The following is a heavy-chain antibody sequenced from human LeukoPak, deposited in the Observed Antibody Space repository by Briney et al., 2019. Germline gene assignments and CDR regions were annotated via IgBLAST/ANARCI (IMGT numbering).Heavy chain of an antibody. CDR3: AKGAEYLDY. Sequence: GGSLRLSCAAAGFTFSNYAMSLVRQAPGKGLEWVSGISTSGGGTYYADSVKGRFTISRDNSKNTLYLQMNSLRAEDTAVYYCAKGAEYLDYWGQGTLVTVSS. CDR2: ISTSGGGT. D-gene: IGHD2/OR15-2a*01. V-gene: IGHV3-23*01. J-gene: IGHJ4*02. CDR1: GFTFSNYA.